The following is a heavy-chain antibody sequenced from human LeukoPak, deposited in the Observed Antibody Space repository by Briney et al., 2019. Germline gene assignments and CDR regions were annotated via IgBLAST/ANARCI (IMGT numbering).Heavy chain of an antibody. J-gene: IGHJ4*02. D-gene: IGHD3-22*01. V-gene: IGHV1-18*01. Sequence: ASVKVSCKASGYTFTSYGISWVRQAPGQGLEWMGWISAYNGNTNYAQKLQGRVTMTTDTSTSTVYMELSSLRSEDTAVYYCARDLYDSSISCPGHYWGQGTLVTVSS. CDR2: ISAYNGNT. CDR3: ARDLYDSSISCPGHY. CDR1: GYTFTSYG.